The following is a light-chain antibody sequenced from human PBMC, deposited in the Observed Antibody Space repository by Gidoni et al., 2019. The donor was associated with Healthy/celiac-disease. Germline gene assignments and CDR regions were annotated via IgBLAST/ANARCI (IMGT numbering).Light chain of an antibody. V-gene: IGKV3-11*01. Sequence: EIVLTQSPATLSLSPGERATLSCRASQSVSSYLAWYQQKPGQAPRLLIYDASNRATGIPARFSGSGSGTDCTLTSSSLEPEDFAVYYCKQRSNWPPITFGQGTRLEIK. CDR2: DAS. CDR3: KQRSNWPPIT. CDR1: QSVSSY. J-gene: IGKJ5*01.